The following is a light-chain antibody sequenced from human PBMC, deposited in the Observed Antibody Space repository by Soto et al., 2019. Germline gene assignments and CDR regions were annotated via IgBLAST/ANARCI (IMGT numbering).Light chain of an antibody. CDR2: WAS. CDR3: QQYYSIPFT. V-gene: IGKV4-1*01. Sequence: DIVMTQSPDSLPVSLGERATINCKSSQSVLYSSNNKNYLAWYQQKPGQPPKLLIYWASTRESGVPDRFSGSGSGTDFTLTISSLQAEDVAVYYCQQYYSIPFTFGGGTKVEIK. J-gene: IGKJ4*01. CDR1: QSVLYSSNNKNY.